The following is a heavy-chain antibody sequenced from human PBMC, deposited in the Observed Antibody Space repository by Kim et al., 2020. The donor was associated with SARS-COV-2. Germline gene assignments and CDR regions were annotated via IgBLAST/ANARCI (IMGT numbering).Heavy chain of an antibody. CDR2: INHSGST. CDR1: GGSFSGYY. D-gene: IGHD3-10*01. CDR3: ARGHYYGSGSYYPPTSNWFDP. V-gene: IGHV4-34*01. J-gene: IGHJ5*02. Sequence: SETLSLTCAVYGGSFSGYYWSWIRQPPGKGLEWIGEINHSGSTNYNPSLKSRVTISVDTSKNQFSLKLSSVTAADTAVYYCARGHYYGSGSYYPPTSNWFDPWGQGTLVTVSS.